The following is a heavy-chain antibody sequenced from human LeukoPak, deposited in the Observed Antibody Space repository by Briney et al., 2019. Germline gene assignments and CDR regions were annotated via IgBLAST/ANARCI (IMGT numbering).Heavy chain of an antibody. CDR1: GFTFSSYG. CDR3: ARDQADSSGYYDY. V-gene: IGHV3-33*01. CDR2: IWYDGSNK. J-gene: IGHJ4*02. Sequence: GGSLRLSCAASGFTFSSYGMPWVRQAPGKGLEWVAVIWYDGSNKYYADSVKGRFTISRDNSKNTLYLQMNSLRAEDTAVYYCARDQADSSGYYDYWGQGTLVTVSS. D-gene: IGHD3-22*01.